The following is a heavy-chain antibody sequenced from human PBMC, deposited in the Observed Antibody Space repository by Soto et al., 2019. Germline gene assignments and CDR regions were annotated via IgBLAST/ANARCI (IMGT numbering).Heavy chain of an antibody. Sequence: EVQLLESGGTLVQPGGSLRLSCVASGFTFGNYAMSWVRQAPGIGLECVSVIDTTGGSTYYADSVKGRFTISSDNSKDTLFLQMNSLRADDTAVYHCAKTSWNAEKNYFHLMAVWGKGTTVTVSS. CDR2: IDTTGGST. D-gene: IGHD1-1*01. V-gene: IGHV3-23*01. J-gene: IGHJ6*01. CDR3: AKTSWNAEKNYFHLMAV. CDR1: GFTFGNYA.